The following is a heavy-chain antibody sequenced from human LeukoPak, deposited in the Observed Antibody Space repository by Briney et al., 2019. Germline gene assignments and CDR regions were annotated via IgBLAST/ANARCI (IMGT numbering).Heavy chain of an antibody. J-gene: IGHJ4*02. Sequence: GSLRLSCVASGFSFSSYNMNWVRQAPGKGLEWVSSISRSASNIYYADSVKGRFTISRDNAKNSFYLQMNSLRAEDTAVFYCARDPEGFGATYFDYWGQGTLVTVSS. V-gene: IGHV3-21*01. CDR2: ISRSASNI. CDR1: GFSFSSYN. CDR3: ARDPEGFGATYFDY. D-gene: IGHD3-16*01.